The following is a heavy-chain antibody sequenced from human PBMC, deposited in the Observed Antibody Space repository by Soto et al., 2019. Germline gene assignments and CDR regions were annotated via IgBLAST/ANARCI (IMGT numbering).Heavy chain of an antibody. Sequence: ASVKVSCKASGYTFTSYDINWVRQANGQGLEWMGWMNPNSGNTGYAQKFQGRVTITADKSTSTAYMELSSLRSEDTAVYYCATRNVGIVGTYGMDVWGQGTTVTVSS. D-gene: IGHD1-26*01. J-gene: IGHJ6*02. V-gene: IGHV1-8*01. CDR2: MNPNSGNT. CDR1: GYTFTSYD. CDR3: ATRNVGIVGTYGMDV.